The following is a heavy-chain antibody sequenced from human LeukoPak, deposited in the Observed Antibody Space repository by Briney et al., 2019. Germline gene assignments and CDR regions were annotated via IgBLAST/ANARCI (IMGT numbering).Heavy chain of an antibody. CDR3: ARSYYDILTSWYFDY. CDR1: GFTFSNYA. V-gene: IGHV3-33*08. J-gene: IGHJ4*02. CDR2: IWYDGSNK. Sequence: GGSLRLSCAASGFTFSNYAMSWVRQAPGKGLEWVAVIWYDGSNKYYADSVKGRFTISRDNSKNTLYLQMNSLRAEDTAVYYCARSYYDILTSWYFDYWGQGTLVTVSS. D-gene: IGHD3-9*01.